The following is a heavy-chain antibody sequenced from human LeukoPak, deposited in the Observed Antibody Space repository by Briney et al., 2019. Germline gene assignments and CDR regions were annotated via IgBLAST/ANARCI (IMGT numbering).Heavy chain of an antibody. Sequence: PSETLSLTCTVSGGSISSSNYYWGWIRQAPGKGLEWIGSMHYGGSTHYNPSLKSRVTISVDTSKNQFSLKVNSVTAVDTAVYYCARRTVTIEAFDIWGQGTMVTVSS. J-gene: IGHJ3*02. CDR3: ARRTVTIEAFDI. D-gene: IGHD4-17*01. CDR2: MHYGGST. CDR1: GGSISSSNYY. V-gene: IGHV4-39*01.